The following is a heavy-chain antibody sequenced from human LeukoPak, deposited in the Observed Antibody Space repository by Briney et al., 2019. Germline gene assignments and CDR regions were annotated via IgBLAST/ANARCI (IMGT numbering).Heavy chain of an antibody. CDR1: GFTFSDFF. CDR3: ARDQYYDSVDY. Sequence: GGSLRLSCAASGFTFSDFFMTWIRQAPGKGLEWVSYISSSSSFTAYADSVKGRFTISRDNTKNSLYLQMNSLRAEDTAVYYCARDQYYDSVDYWGQGTLVTVSS. D-gene: IGHD3-22*01. CDR2: ISSSSSFT. V-gene: IGHV3-11*05. J-gene: IGHJ4*02.